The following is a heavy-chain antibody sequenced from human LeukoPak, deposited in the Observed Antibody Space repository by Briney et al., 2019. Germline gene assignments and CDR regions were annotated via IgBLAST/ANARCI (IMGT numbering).Heavy chain of an antibody. V-gene: IGHV1-69*05. CDR1: GGTFSSYA. CDR3: AREEPQLGVDY. J-gene: IGHJ4*02. D-gene: IGHD6-13*01. Sequence: ASVKVSCKASGGTFSSYAISWVRQAPGQGLEWMGGIIPIFGTANYAQKLQGRVTMTTDTSTSTAYMELRSLRSDDTAVYYCAREEPQLGVDYWGQGTLVTVSS. CDR2: IIPIFGTA.